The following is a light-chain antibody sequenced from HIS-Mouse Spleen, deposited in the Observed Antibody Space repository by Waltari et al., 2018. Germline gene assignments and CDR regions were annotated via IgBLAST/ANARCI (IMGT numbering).Light chain of an antibody. V-gene: IGKV4-1*01. CDR3: QQYYSTPLFT. CDR1: QPVLYSSNNKNY. J-gene: IGKJ3*01. Sequence: LVMTQSPSSLAVSLGARATIHLQSSQPVLYSSNNKNYLAWYQQKPGQPPKLLIYWASTREAGVPDRFSGSGAGTDFTLTISSLQAEDVAVYYCQQYYSTPLFTFGPGTKVDIK. CDR2: WAS.